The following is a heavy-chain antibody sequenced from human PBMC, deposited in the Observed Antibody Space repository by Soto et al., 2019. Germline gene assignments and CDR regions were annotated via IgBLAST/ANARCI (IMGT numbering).Heavy chain of an antibody. D-gene: IGHD3-3*01. J-gene: IGHJ5*02. V-gene: IGHV4-31*03. CDR1: GGSISSGGYY. CDR2: IYYSGST. CDR3: ARVGLARFDP. Sequence: SETLSLTCTVSGGSISSGGYYWGWNRQHPGKGLEWIGYIYYSGSTYYNPSLKSRVTISVDTSKNQFSLKLSSVTAADTAVYYCARVGLARFDPWGQGTLATVSS.